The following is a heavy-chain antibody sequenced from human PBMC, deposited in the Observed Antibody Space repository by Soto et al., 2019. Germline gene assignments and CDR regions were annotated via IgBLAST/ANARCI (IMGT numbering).Heavy chain of an antibody. CDR2: ISAYNGNT. Sequence: QVQLVQSGAEVKKPGASVKVSCKASGYTFTSYGISWVRQAPGQGLEWMGWISAYNGNTNYAQKLQGRVTMTTDTSTSTVYMELRSLRSDDTAVYYCARVGYSGYRNKYYFDYWGQGTLVTVSS. V-gene: IGHV1-18*01. J-gene: IGHJ4*02. D-gene: IGHD5-12*01. CDR1: GYTFTSYG. CDR3: ARVGYSGYRNKYYFDY.